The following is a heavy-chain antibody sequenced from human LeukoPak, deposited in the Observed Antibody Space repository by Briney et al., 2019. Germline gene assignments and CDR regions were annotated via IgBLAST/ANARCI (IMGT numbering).Heavy chain of an antibody. CDR1: GGSFSGYY. CDR2: IYYSGST. J-gene: IGHJ6*02. Sequence: SETLSLTCAVYGGSFSGYYWSWIRQPPGKGLEWIGYIYYSGSTKYNPSLKSRVTISIDTFKNQFSLKLSSVTAADTAIYYCAGVVGGSYSMDVWGQGTTVTVSS. D-gene: IGHD1-26*01. CDR3: AGVVGGSYSMDV. V-gene: IGHV4-59*01.